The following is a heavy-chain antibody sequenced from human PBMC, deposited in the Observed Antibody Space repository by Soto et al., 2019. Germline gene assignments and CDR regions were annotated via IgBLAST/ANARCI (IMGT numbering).Heavy chain of an antibody. CDR3: VRTAYGDI. Sequence: LILSCAASGFAFSNDWMSWVRQAPGKGLEWVASTKQDGSEKYYVDSVKGRFTISRDNAKNSLYLQMNSLRAEDTAVYYCVRTAYGDIWGQGTMVTVSS. V-gene: IGHV3-7*03. CDR2: TKQDGSEK. D-gene: IGHD2-21*01. CDR1: GFAFSNDW. J-gene: IGHJ3*02.